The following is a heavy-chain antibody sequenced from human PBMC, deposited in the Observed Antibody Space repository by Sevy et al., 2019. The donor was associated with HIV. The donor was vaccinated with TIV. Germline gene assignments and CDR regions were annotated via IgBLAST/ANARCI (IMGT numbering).Heavy chain of an antibody. D-gene: IGHD2-8*02. Sequence: GGSLRLSCAASGFSFSNYAMSWVRQAPGKGLEWVSTLIGGGSRTSYADSVTGRFTNSRDNSRNPLYLQMNSLKAEDTAIYYCAKRRVQSGLSGGGANYGWDVCGQGTTVTVSS. CDR1: GFSFSNYA. V-gene: IGHV3-23*01. CDR3: AKRRVQSGLSGGGANYGWDV. J-gene: IGHJ6*02. CDR2: LIGGGSRT.